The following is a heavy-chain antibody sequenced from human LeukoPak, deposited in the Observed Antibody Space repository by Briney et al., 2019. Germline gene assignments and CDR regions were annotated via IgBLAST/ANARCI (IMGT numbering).Heavy chain of an antibody. J-gene: IGHJ4*02. CDR2: ISGYNGNT. Sequence: GASVTVSFKTSGFTFTSYGISWVRQAPGQGREWVGWISGYNGNTNYAQKFRGRLTMTIDTSTTAAYMELRSLRSDDTAVYYCAKDRSSSAREDWGQGTLVTVSS. CDR1: GFTFTSYG. CDR3: AKDRSSSARED. D-gene: IGHD6-13*01. V-gene: IGHV1-18*01.